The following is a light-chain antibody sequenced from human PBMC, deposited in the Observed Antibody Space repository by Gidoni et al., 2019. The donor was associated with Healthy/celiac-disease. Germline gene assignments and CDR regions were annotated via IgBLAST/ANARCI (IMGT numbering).Light chain of an antibody. Sequence: SYVLTQPPSVSVAPGQTARITCGGNNIGSKSVHWYQQKPGQAPVLVVYDASDRPSGIPERFSGSNSGNTATLTISRVEAGDEADYYCQVWDSSSDLFGGGTKLTVL. V-gene: IGLV3-21*02. J-gene: IGLJ3*02. CDR1: NIGSKS. CDR3: QVWDSSSDL. CDR2: DAS.